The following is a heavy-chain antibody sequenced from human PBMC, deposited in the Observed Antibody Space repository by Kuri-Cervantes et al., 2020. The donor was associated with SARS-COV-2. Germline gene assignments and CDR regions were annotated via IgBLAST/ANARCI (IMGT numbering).Heavy chain of an antibody. CDR3: ARDLATQQYYYYYGMDV. CDR2: ISGSGGST. D-gene: IGHD5-24*01. J-gene: IGHJ6*02. V-gene: IGHV3-23*01. CDR1: GFTFSSYA. Sequence: GGSLRLSCSASGFTFSSYAMSWVRQAPGKELEWVSAISGSGGSTYYADSVKGRFTISRDNAKNTLYLQMNSLRAEDTAVYYCARDLATQQYYYYYGMDVWGQGTTVTVSS.